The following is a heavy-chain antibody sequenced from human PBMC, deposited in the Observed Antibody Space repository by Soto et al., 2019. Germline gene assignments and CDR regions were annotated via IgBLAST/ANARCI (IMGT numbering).Heavy chain of an antibody. D-gene: IGHD1-26*01. CDR3: ASSSGNNYGVGTNYYFDY. Sequence: GASVKVSCKTSGGTFSTYSIVWVRQAPGEGLEWMGGIIPIFGTANYAQKFQDRVTITADKSTNTAFMELSSLKSEDTAMYYCASSSGNNYGVGTNYYFDYWGQGTLVTVSS. CDR1: GGTFSTYS. J-gene: IGHJ4*02. CDR2: IIPIFGTA. V-gene: IGHV1-69*06.